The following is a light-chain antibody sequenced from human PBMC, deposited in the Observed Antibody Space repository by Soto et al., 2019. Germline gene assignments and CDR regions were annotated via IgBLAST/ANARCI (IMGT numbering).Light chain of an antibody. J-gene: IGKJ1*01. CDR2: GAS. CDR3: QQYNTWPRT. Sequence: EAVLTQSPGTLSLSPGERATLSCRASQGIKDYVAWFQQKPGQAPRLLIYGASTRATATPARFSGSGSGTEFTLSISSLQSEDFAVYYCQQYNTWPRTFGQGTKVDIK. CDR1: QGIKDY. V-gene: IGKV3-15*01.